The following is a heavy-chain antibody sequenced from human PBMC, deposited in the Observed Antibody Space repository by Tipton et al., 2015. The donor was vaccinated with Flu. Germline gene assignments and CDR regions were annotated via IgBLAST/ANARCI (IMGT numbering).Heavy chain of an antibody. CDR3: AKDQVPSYGGSYSPMGFDY. D-gene: IGHD1-26*01. V-gene: IGHV3-53*01. Sequence: CAAPGFTVNNNYISWVRLAPGKGLEWVSLLYSDDNTYYADSVKGRFTVSRDNSKNTLYLQMNSLRAEDTAIYYCAKDQVPSYGGSYSPMGFDYWGQGTLVTVSS. CDR1: GFTVNNNY. CDR2: LYSDDNT. J-gene: IGHJ4*02.